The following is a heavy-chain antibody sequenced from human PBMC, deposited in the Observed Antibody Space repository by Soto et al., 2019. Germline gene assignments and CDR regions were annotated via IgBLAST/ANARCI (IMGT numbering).Heavy chain of an antibody. Sequence: GASVKVSCKASGYTFTSYGISWVRQAPGQGLEWMGWISAYNGNTNYAQKLQGRVTMTTDTSTSTAYMELRSLRSDDTAVYYCARDRGPSALDYGGNLPYYWGQGTLVTASS. D-gene: IGHD4-17*01. V-gene: IGHV1-18*01. CDR3: ARDRGPSALDYGGNLPYY. CDR2: ISAYNGNT. J-gene: IGHJ4*02. CDR1: GYTFTSYG.